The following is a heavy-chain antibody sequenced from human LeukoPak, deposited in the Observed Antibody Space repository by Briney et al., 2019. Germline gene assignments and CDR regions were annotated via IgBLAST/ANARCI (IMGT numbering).Heavy chain of an antibody. D-gene: IGHD3-10*01. CDR1: GYTFTSYD. CDR2: ISAYNGNT. Sequence: ASVKVSCKASGYTFTSYDINWVRQAAGQGLEWMGWISAYNGNTNYAQKLQGRVTMTTDTSTSTAYMELRSLRSDDTAVYYCARVGAGSYSLDYWGQGTLVTVSS. J-gene: IGHJ4*02. CDR3: ARVGAGSYSLDY. V-gene: IGHV1-18*01.